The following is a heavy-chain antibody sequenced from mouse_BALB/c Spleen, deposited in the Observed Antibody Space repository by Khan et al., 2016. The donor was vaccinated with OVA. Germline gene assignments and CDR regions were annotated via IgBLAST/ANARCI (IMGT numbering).Heavy chain of an antibody. CDR3: AREEALYYFDY. CDR2: IYPGTDKT. J-gene: IGHJ2*01. V-gene: IGHV1S132*01. CDR1: GYIFTSYW. Sequence: QVQLQQSGAELVRPGASVKLSCKTSGYIFTSYWIHWVKQRSGQGLEWIARIYPGTDKTYSNAKLKDKATRTADKSSSTAYMQLSSLKSEDSAVYFCAREEALYYFDYWGQGTTLTVSS. D-gene: IGHD3-2*02.